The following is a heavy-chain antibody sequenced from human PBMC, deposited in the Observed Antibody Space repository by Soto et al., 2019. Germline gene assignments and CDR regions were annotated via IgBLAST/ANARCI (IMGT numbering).Heavy chain of an antibody. V-gene: IGHV4-59*01. J-gene: IGHJ5*02. Sequence: QVQLQESGPGLVEPSETLSLTCSVSGDSISSSYWSWIRQPPGKGLEWIGYIYYSGSTNYNPSPKVRVSTSLDPPKNQFAPRLSSVTAADTAVYYCARGSAWFAPWGQGTLVPVSP. CDR2: IYYSGST. CDR1: GDSISSSY. CDR3: ARGSAWFAP.